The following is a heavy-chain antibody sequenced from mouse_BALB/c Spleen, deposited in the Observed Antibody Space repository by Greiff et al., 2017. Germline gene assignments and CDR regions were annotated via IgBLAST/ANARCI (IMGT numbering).Heavy chain of an antibody. V-gene: IGHV5-17*02. Sequence: EVMLVESGGGLVQPGGSRKLSCAASGFTFSSFGMHWVRQAPEKGLEWVAYISSGSSTIYYADTVKGRFTISRDNPKNTLFLQMTSLRSEDTAMYYCARNGKEDAMDYWGQGTSVTVSS. J-gene: IGHJ4*01. D-gene: IGHD2-1*01. CDR1: GFTFSSFG. CDR3: ARNGKEDAMDY. CDR2: ISSGSSTI.